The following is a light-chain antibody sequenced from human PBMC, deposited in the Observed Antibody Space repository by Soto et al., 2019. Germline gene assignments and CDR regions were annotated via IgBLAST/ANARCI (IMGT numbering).Light chain of an antibody. V-gene: IGKV1-5*01. CDR1: QSISSW. CDR2: DAS. CDR3: QKYNDYST. J-gene: IGKJ1*01. Sequence: DIQMTQSPSTLSASVGDRVTITCRASQSISSWLARYQQKPGKAPKLLIYDASSLESGVPSRFSGSGSGTEFTLTISSLQPDDFATYYCQKYNDYSTFGQGTKVDIK.